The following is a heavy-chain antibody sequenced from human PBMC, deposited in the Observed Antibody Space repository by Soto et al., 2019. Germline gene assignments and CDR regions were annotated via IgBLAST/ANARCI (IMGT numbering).Heavy chain of an antibody. J-gene: IGHJ6*02. CDR1: GGTFSSYA. V-gene: IGHV1-69*12. CDR2: IIPIFGKA. Sequence: QVQLVQSGAEVKKPGSSVKVSCKASGGTFSSYAISWVRQAPGQGLEWMGGIIPIFGKANYAQKFQGRVTITADESTSTDYMELRSVRSEDTAVYYCARHPGGRGYYYGMDVWGQGTTVTVSS. D-gene: IGHD2-15*01. CDR3: ARHPGGRGYYYGMDV.